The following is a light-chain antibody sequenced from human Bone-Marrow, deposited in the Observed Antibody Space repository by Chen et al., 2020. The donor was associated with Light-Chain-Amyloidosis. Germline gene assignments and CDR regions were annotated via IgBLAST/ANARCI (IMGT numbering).Light chain of an antibody. J-gene: IGKJ4*01. CDR3: QQYGTSPLT. V-gene: IGKV3-20*01. CDR1: QTISSNY. Sequence: ELVLTQSPGTLSLSPGEGANLSCRASQTISSNYLIWYPQKFGQAPRLLIYGSSRRATWMPDRFTGSGSGTDFTLTINRLEPEDFAMYYCQQYGTSPLTFGGGTKVEIK. CDR2: GSS.